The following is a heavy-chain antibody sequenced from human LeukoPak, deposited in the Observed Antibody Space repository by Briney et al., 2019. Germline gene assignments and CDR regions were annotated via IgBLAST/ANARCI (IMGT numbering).Heavy chain of an antibody. CDR1: GGSFSGYY. D-gene: IGHD3-10*01. Sequence: PSETLSLTCAVYGGSFSGYYWSWIRQPPGKGLEWIGEINHSGSTNYNPSLKSRVTISVDTSKNQFSLKLSSVTAADTAMYYCAIGSRADYYYGMDVWGKGTTVTVSS. CDR2: INHSGST. CDR3: AIGSRADYYYGMDV. V-gene: IGHV4-34*01. J-gene: IGHJ6*04.